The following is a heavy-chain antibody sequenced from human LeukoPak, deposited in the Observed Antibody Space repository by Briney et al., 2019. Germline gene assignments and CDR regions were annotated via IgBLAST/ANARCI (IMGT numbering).Heavy chain of an antibody. CDR3: ARHAVVPAAIGAFDS. D-gene: IGHD2-2*01. V-gene: IGHV4-39*07. CDR1: GGSISSSSYF. J-gene: IGHJ3*02. Sequence: SETLSLTCTVSGGSISSSSYFWGWIRQPPGKGLEWIGCIYYSGSTYYNPALKSRATISVDTSKNQSSLKLSSVTAADTGVYYCARHAVVPAAIGAFDSWGQGTMVTVSS. CDR2: IYYSGST.